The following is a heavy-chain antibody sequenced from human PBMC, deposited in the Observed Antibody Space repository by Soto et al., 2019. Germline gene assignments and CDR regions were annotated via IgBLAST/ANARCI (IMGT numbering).Heavy chain of an antibody. CDR1: GFTFSSYA. D-gene: IGHD6-25*01. Sequence: GGSLRLSCAASGFTFSSYAMSWVRQAPGKGLEWVSAISGSGGSTYYADSVKGRFTISRGNSKNTLYLQMNSLRAEDTAVYYCASADAAGLYYFDYWGQGTLVTVSS. CDR3: ASADAAGLYYFDY. J-gene: IGHJ4*02. CDR2: ISGSGGST. V-gene: IGHV3-23*01.